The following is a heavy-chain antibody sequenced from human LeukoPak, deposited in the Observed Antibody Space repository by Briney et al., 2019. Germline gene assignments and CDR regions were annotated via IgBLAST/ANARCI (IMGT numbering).Heavy chain of an antibody. V-gene: IGHV3-11*04. Sequence: GGPLRLSCAASGFTFSDYYMSWIRQAPGKGLEWVSYISYSGSTLYYADSVKGRFTMSRDNAKNSVYLQMNSLRVEDTAVYYCTRDAALVPGKNFWGQGTLVTVSS. CDR3: TRDAALVPGKNF. D-gene: IGHD6-19*01. J-gene: IGHJ4*02. CDR2: ISYSGSTL. CDR1: GFTFSDYY.